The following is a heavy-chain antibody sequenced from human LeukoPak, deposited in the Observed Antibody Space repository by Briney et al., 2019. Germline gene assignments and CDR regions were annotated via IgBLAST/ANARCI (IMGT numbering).Heavy chain of an antibody. V-gene: IGHV3-53*01. J-gene: IGHJ4*02. CDR1: GFTVGSNY. D-gene: IGHD6-13*01. CDR2: IYSGGST. CDR3: ARDLGGYIDY. Sequence: GGSLRLSCAVSGFTVGSNYMSWVRQAPGKGLEWVSVIYSGGSTYYADSVKGRFTISRDNSKNTLYLQMDSLRAGDTAVYYCARDLGGYIDYWGQGTLVSVSS.